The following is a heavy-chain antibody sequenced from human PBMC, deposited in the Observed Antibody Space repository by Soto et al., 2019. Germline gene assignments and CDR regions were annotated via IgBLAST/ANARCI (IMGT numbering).Heavy chain of an antibody. CDR3: ARDRIAAGATEVAFAF. J-gene: IGHJ3*01. CDR1: GGSISTYF. CDR2: ISDSGRI. V-gene: IGHV4-59*01. Sequence: PSETLSLTCTVSGGSISTYFWNWLRQPPGKGLEWIAYISDSGRISYNPSLKSRVTISVDASKNQFSLSLSSVTAADTAVYYCARDRIAAGATEVAFAFWGQGTMVTVSS. D-gene: IGHD6-13*01.